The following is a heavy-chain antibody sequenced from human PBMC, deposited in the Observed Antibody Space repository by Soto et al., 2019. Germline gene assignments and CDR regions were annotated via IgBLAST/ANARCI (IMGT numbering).Heavy chain of an antibody. CDR1: GGSTSSSKW. CDR2: IHHAGST. D-gene: IGHD3-9*01. V-gene: IGHV4-4*02. Sequence: PSETLSLTCAVSGGSTSSSKWWNWVRQPPGKGLEWIGEIHHAGSTNYNPSLKSRVTLSVDKSKNQFALKLTSVTAADTAVYYCAQFDYDYYALDVWGQGTTVTVSS. CDR3: AQFDYDYYALDV. J-gene: IGHJ6*02.